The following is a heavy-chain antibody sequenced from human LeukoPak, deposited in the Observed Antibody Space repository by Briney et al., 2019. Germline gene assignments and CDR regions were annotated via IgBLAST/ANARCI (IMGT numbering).Heavy chain of an antibody. D-gene: IGHD2-15*01. Sequence: GGSLRLSCAASGFTFSSYSMKWVRQAPGKGLEWVSSISSSSSYIYYADSVKGRFTISRDNAKNSLYLQMNSLRAEDTAVYYCARDANYYYYGMDVWGQGTTVTVSS. CDR1: GFTFSSYS. CDR3: ARDANYYYYGMDV. CDR2: ISSSSSYI. V-gene: IGHV3-21*01. J-gene: IGHJ6*02.